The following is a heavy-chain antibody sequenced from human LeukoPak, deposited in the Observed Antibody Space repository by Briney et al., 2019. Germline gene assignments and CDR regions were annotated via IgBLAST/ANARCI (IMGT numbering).Heavy chain of an antibody. Sequence: GGSLRLSCAASVFTFSSYWMSWVRQAPRKGLEWVANIKQDGGEKYYVDSVKVRFTISRDNAKNSLYLKMNSLRADDTAVYYCAREAYYDFWSGFDAFDIWGQGTMVTVSS. J-gene: IGHJ3*02. D-gene: IGHD3-3*01. CDR3: AREAYYDFWSGFDAFDI. V-gene: IGHV3-7*01. CDR2: IKQDGGEK. CDR1: VFTFSSYW.